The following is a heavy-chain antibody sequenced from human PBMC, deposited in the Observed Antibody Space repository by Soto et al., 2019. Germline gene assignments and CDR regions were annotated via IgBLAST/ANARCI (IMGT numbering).Heavy chain of an antibody. CDR2: ISGSGGST. CDR3: ARHDYDFWSGYYSDY. J-gene: IGHJ4*02. Sequence: GGSLRLSCAASGFTFSSYAMSWVRQAPGKGLEWVSAISGSGGSTYYADSVKGRFTISRDNSKNTLYLQMNSLRAEDTAVYYCARHDYDFWSGYYSDYWGQGTLVTVSS. CDR1: GFTFSSYA. V-gene: IGHV3-23*01. D-gene: IGHD3-3*01.